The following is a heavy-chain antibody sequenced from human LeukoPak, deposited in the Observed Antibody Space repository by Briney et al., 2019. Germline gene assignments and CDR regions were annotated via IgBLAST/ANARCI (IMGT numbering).Heavy chain of an antibody. CDR1: GYIFTSYG. D-gene: IGHD6-19*01. CDR2: ISVYNGNT. J-gene: IGHJ4*02. CDR3: ARDLEVADMRGDY. V-gene: IGHV1-18*01. Sequence: ASVEVSCKASGYIFTSYGISWVRQAPGQGLEWMGWISVYNGNTNYVQKFQGRVTMTTDTSTSTAYMELRSLRSEDTAVYYCARDLEVADMRGDYWGQGTLVTVSS.